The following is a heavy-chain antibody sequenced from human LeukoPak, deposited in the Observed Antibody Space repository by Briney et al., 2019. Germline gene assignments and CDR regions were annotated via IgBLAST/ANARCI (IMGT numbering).Heavy chain of an antibody. J-gene: IGHJ5*02. D-gene: IGHD3-22*01. CDR1: GYTFTSYD. CDR3: ARRKIVEYNWFDP. V-gene: IGHV1-8*01. Sequence: APVKVSCKASGYTFTSYDINWVRQATGQGLEWMGWMNPNSGNTGYAQKFQGRVTMTRNTSMSTAYMELSSLRSEDTAVYYCARRKIVEYNWFDPWGQGTLVTVSS. CDR2: MNPNSGNT.